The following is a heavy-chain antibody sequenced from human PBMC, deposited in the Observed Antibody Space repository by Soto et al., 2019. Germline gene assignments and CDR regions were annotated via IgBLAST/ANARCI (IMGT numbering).Heavy chain of an antibody. Sequence: PGGSLRLSCAASGFTFSSYWMSWVRQAPGKGLEWVANIKQDGSEKYYVDSVKGRFTISRDNAKNSLYLQMNSLRAEDTAVYYCARGVYSTYVFYYFDYWGQGTLVTVSS. J-gene: IGHJ4*02. CDR2: IKQDGSEK. V-gene: IGHV3-7*01. D-gene: IGHD4-4*01. CDR1: GFTFSSYW. CDR3: ARGVYSTYVFYYFDY.